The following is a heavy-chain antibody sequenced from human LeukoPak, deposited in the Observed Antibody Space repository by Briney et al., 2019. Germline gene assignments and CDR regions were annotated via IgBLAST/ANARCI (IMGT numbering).Heavy chain of an antibody. Sequence: GGSLRLSCAASGFTVSSNYMSWVRQAPGKGLEWVSIIYTGETTHYADSVKGRFTISRDNSKNTLYLQMNSLRAEDTAVYYCAKSGSSGWYRTHYFDYWGQGTLVTVSS. J-gene: IGHJ4*02. CDR2: IYTGETT. CDR1: GFTVSSNY. CDR3: AKSGSSGWYRTHYFDY. D-gene: IGHD6-19*01. V-gene: IGHV3-66*02.